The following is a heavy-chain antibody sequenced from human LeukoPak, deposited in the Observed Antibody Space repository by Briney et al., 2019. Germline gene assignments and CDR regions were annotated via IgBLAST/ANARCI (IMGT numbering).Heavy chain of an antibody. Sequence: SEXLSLTCAVSDYSISSGYYWGWIRQPPGKGLEWIGSIYHSGNTYYNPSLKSRFTISIDTSKNQFFLKVNSVTAADTATYYCARQGNGYSRVDYWGQGTLVTVSS. CDR1: DYSISSGYY. V-gene: IGHV4-38-2*01. D-gene: IGHD5-24*01. CDR2: IYHSGNT. CDR3: ARQGNGYSRVDY. J-gene: IGHJ4*02.